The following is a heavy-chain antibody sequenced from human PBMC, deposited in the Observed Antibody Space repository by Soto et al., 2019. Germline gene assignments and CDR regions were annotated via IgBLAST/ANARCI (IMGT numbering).Heavy chain of an antibody. Sequence: QVQLQESGPGLVKPSQTLSLTCTVSGGSISSGDYYWSWIRQHPGKGLEWIGYIYYSGSTYYNPSLKRRGNISVDTSKNQFSLKLSSVTAADTAVYYCARWWSGSRQGFDPWGQGTLVTVSS. CDR3: ARWWSGSRQGFDP. CDR2: IYYSGST. V-gene: IGHV4-31*03. D-gene: IGHD3-3*01. CDR1: GGSISSGDYY. J-gene: IGHJ5*02.